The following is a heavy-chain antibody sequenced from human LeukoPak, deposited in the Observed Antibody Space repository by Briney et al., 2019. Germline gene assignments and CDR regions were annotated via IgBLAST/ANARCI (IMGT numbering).Heavy chain of an antibody. J-gene: IGHJ4*02. CDR1: GFTFSDYY. Sequence: GGSLRLSCAASGFTFSDYYMSWIRQAPGKGLEWVSYISSSSSYTNYADSVKGRFTISRDNAKNSLYLQMNSLRAEDTAVYYCARGRGSGWPLDYWGQGTLVTVSS. CDR2: ISSSSSYT. V-gene: IGHV3-11*03. CDR3: ARGRGSGWPLDY. D-gene: IGHD6-19*01.